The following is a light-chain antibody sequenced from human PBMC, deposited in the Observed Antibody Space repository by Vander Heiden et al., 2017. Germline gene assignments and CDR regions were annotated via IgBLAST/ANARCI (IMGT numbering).Light chain of an antibody. CDR1: QRVSSSY. J-gene: IGKJ1*01. V-gene: IGKV3-20*01. CDR3: QQYGSSRT. Sequence: EIVLTQSPGPLSLSPGERATLSCRASQRVSSSYLAWYQQKPGQAPRLLIYGATSRATGIPDRVSGSGSGTDFTLTISRLEPEDFAVYYCQQYGSSRTFGQGTKVEIK. CDR2: GAT.